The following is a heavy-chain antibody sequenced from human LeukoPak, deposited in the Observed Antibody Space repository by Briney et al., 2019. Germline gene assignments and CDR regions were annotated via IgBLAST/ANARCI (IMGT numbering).Heavy chain of an antibody. V-gene: IGHV3-23*01. D-gene: IGHD2/OR15-2a*01. CDR2: ISGSGDRT. Sequence: TGGSLRLSCAASGFTFDDYGMSWVRQAPGKGLEWVSSISGSGDRTYYADSVKGRFTISRDNTKNTLFLQMNSLKAEDTALYYCAKDSVVIPAGWFDPWGQGTLVTVSS. CDR1: GFTFDDYG. CDR3: AKDSVVIPAGWFDP. J-gene: IGHJ5*02.